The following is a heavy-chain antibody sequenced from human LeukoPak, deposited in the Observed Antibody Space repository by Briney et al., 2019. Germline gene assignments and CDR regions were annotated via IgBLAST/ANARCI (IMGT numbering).Heavy chain of an antibody. CDR3: PRHPLYYYDSSGYYSYFDY. CDR1: GYGFTSYW. CDR2: IYPGGSDT. Sequence: GESLQISCQGSGYGFTSYWIGWVRQLPGKGLEWMGIIYPGGSDTRYGPSFQGQVPISADKSISTAYLQWSSLKASDTAMYYCPRHPLYYYDSSGYYSYFDYWGQGTLVTVSS. J-gene: IGHJ4*02. D-gene: IGHD3-22*01. V-gene: IGHV5-51*01.